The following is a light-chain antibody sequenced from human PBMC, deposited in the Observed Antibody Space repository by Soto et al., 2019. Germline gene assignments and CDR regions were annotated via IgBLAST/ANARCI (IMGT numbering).Light chain of an antibody. Sequence: EIVMTQSRATLSVSPGERATLSCRASQSVSSNLAWYQQKPGQAPRLLVYGASTRATSIPARFSGSGSGTDFTLTISRLEPEDFAVYYCQQSSSSPITFGQGTRLEIK. V-gene: IGKV3-15*01. CDR3: QQSSSSPIT. CDR2: GAS. CDR1: QSVSSN. J-gene: IGKJ5*01.